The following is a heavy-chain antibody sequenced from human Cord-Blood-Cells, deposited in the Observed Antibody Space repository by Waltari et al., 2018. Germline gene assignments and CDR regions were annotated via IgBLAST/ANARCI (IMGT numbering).Heavy chain of an antibody. Sequence: QVQLVQSGAEVKKPGASVKVSCKVSGYTLTELSMHWVRQAPGKGLEWMGGFEPEDGETIYAQRVQGRVTMTEDTSTDTAYMELSSLRSEDTAVYYCATLYSSGPGGDYWGQGTLVTVSS. V-gene: IGHV1-24*01. CDR1: GYTLTELS. J-gene: IGHJ4*02. CDR2: FEPEDGET. D-gene: IGHD6-19*01. CDR3: ATLYSSGPGGDY.